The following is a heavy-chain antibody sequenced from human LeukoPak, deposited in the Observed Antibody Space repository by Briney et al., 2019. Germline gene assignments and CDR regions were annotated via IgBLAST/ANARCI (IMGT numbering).Heavy chain of an antibody. CDR2: FDPEDGET. Sequence: GASVKVSCKVSGYTLTELSMHWVRQTPGKRLEWMGGFDPEDGETIYAQKFQGRVTMTEDTSTDTAYMELSSLRSEDTAVYYCATGRGDYGYYFDYWGQGTLVTVSS. J-gene: IGHJ4*02. D-gene: IGHD4-17*01. CDR1: GYTLTELS. V-gene: IGHV1-24*01. CDR3: ATGRGDYGYYFDY.